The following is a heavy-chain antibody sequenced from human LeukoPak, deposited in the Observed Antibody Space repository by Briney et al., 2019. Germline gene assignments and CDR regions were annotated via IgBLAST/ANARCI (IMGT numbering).Heavy chain of an antibody. V-gene: IGHV3-53*01. D-gene: IGHD5-18*01. CDR3: AKGYRYFDY. CDR2: IYSDGST. J-gene: IGHJ4*02. CDR1: GFIVNTYY. Sequence: GGSLRLSCAVSGFIVNTYYMSWVRQAPGKGLEWVSIIYSDGSTYYADSVKGRFTISRDTSKNTLFLQMNSLRAEDTAVYYCAKGYRYFDYWGQGTLVTVSS.